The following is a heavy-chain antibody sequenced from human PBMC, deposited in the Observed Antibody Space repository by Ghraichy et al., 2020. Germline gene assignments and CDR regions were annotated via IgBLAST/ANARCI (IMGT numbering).Heavy chain of an antibody. CDR1: GYTFTSYG. CDR3: ARERLITIFGVVTPVDAFDI. Sequence: ASVKVSCKASGYTFTSYGISWVRQAPGQGLEWMGWISAYNGNTNYAQKLQGRVTMTTDTSTSTAYMELRSLRSDDTAVYYCARERLITIFGVVTPVDAFDIWGQGTMVTVSS. D-gene: IGHD3-3*01. CDR2: ISAYNGNT. J-gene: IGHJ3*02. V-gene: IGHV1-18*01.